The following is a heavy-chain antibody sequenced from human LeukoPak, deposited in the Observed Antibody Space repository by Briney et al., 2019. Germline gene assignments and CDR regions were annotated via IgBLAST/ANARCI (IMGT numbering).Heavy chain of an antibody. V-gene: IGHV3-23*01. D-gene: IGHD6-13*01. CDR2: ISGSGGST. J-gene: IGHJ4*02. CDR1: GFTFSSYA. Sequence: GGSLRLSCAASGFTFSSYAMSWVRQAPGKGLEWVSAISGSGGSTYYADSVKGRFTISRDNSKNTLYLQMNSLRAEDTAVYYCAKSFGPVIAAAGTGADWGQGILVTVSS. CDR3: AKSFGPVIAAAGTGAD.